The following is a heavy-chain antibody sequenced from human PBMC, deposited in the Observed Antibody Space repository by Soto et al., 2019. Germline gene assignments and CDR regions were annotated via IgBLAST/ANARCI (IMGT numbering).Heavy chain of an antibody. J-gene: IGHJ6*03. D-gene: IGHD3-3*01. CDR3: AKLPIEWLSRAPYYYMDV. V-gene: IGHV3-23*01. CDR1: GFTFSSYA. Sequence: PGGSLTLSCAASGFTFSSYAMSWVRQAPGKGLEWVSAISGSGGSTYYADSVKGRFTISRDNSKNTLYLQMNSLRAEDTAVYYCAKLPIEWLSRAPYYYMDVWGKGTTVTVSS. CDR2: ISGSGGST.